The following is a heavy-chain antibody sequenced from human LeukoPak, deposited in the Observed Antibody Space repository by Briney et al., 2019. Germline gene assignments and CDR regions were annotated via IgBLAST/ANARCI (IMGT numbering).Heavy chain of an antibody. J-gene: IGHJ4*02. CDR2: IYTSGST. CDR3: ARAPLLTGYFDFDY. Sequence: TLSLTCTVSGGSISSGSYYWSWIRQPAGKGLEWIGRIYTSGSTNYNPSLKSRVTISVDTSKNQFSLKLSSVTAADTAVYYCARAPLLTGYFDFDYWGQGTLVTVSS. V-gene: IGHV4-61*02. D-gene: IGHD3-9*01. CDR1: GGSISSGSYY.